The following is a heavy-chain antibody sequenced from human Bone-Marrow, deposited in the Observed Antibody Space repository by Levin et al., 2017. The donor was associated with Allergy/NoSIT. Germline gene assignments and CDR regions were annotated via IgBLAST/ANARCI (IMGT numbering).Heavy chain of an antibody. CDR2: IGGDNYTK. V-gene: IGHV3-48*01. CDR3: AREGSWSSTWLGNYYFDY. CDR1: GFTFSSYG. J-gene: IGHJ4*02. D-gene: IGHD6-13*01. Sequence: PGGSLRLSCDASGFTFSSYGIIWVRQAPGKGLEWVSYIGGDNYTKYYADSVKGRFTISRDNVKKSLYLQMNSLRGEDTAVYYCAREGSWSSTWLGNYYFDYWGQGILVTVSS.